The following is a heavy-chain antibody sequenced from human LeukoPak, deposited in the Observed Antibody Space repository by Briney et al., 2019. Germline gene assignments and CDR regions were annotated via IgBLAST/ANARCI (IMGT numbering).Heavy chain of an antibody. CDR3: ARVNVVVPAAMRKFDY. Sequence: GGSLRLSCAASGFTFSSYSMNWVRQAPGKWLEWVSYISSSSSTIYYADSVKGRFTISRDNAKNSLYLQMNSLRAEDTAVYYCARVNVVVPAAMRKFDYWGQGTLVTVSS. V-gene: IGHV3-48*01. CDR1: GFTFSSYS. J-gene: IGHJ4*02. D-gene: IGHD2-2*01. CDR2: ISSSSSTI.